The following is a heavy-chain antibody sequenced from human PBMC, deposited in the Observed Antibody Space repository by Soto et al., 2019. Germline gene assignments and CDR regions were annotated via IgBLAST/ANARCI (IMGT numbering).Heavy chain of an antibody. D-gene: IGHD3-22*01. J-gene: IGHJ4*01. V-gene: IGHV4-30-4*01. CDR3: ARLYWSYYASSGYLDQ. CDR2: IYFTGTT. CDR1: TGSISNGAYY. Sequence: SETLSLTCTVSTGSISNGAYYWIWVRQSPGKGLESIGYIYFTGTTYYNPSLQSRLSISVDRSKNQMSLRLTSVTAADTAVYYCARLYWSYYASSGYLDQWGYGTLVTVS.